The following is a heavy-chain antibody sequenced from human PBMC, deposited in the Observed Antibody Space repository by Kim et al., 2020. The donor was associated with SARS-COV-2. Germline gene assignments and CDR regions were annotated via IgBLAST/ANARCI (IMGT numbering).Heavy chain of an antibody. J-gene: IGHJ4*02. CDR3: AHSWEDCSGGSCYSFDY. Sequence: SGPTLVNPTQTLTLTCTFSGFSLSTSGVGVGWIRQPPGKALEWLALIYWDDDKRYSPSLKSRLTITKDTSKNQVVLTMTNMDPVDTATYYCAHSWEDCSGGSCYSFDYWGQGTLVTVSS. CDR2: IYWDDDK. V-gene: IGHV2-5*02. CDR1: GFSLSTSGVG. D-gene: IGHD2-15*01.